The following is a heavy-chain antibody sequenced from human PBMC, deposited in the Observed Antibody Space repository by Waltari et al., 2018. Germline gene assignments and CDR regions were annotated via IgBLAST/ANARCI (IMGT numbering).Heavy chain of an antibody. V-gene: IGHV1-69*02. CDR3: AGPHGLSRSARFDY. CDR2: VIPFFGKA. Sequence: QVQLVQSGAEVKKPGSSVKVSCKASGGTFSSYAISWVRQAPGQGLEWMGRVIPFFGKANDATKVQGRSAITAGKSHNTGFLGAGNLGTEGNGVLYCAGPHGLSRSARFDYWGQGTLVTVSS. CDR1: GGTFSSYA. J-gene: IGHJ4*02. D-gene: IGHD3-10*01.